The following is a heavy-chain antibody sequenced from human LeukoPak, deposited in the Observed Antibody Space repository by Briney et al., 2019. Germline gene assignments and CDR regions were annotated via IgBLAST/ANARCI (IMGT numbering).Heavy chain of an antibody. V-gene: IGHV3-30*02. CDR2: TRYDGISK. J-gene: IGHJ4*02. CDR1: GFTFSSYG. Sequence: PGGSLRLSCAASGFTFSSYGMHWVRQAPGKGLEWVAFTRYDGISKYYADSVKGRFTISRDNSKNTLYLQMNSLRAEDTAVYYCANRDYWGQGTLVTVSS. CDR3: ANRDY.